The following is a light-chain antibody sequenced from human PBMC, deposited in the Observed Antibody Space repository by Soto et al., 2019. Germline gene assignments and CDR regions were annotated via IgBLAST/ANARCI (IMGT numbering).Light chain of an antibody. Sequence: EIVLTQSPGTLSLSPGERATLSCRASQSVSSSYLAWYQQKPGQAPRLLIYGVSSSAAGIPDRFSGSGSGTDFTLTISRLEPEDFAVYYCQQYGSSLLTFGGGTKVDIK. J-gene: IGKJ4*01. CDR3: QQYGSSLLT. CDR1: QSVSSSY. V-gene: IGKV3-20*01. CDR2: GVS.